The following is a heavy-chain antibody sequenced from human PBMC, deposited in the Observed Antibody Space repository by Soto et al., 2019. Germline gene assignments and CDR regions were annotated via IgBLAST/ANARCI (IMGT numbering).Heavy chain of an antibody. D-gene: IGHD3-16*01. CDR1: GFTFSSYA. CDR3: ARGVTVSHYYYYGMDV. Sequence: QVQLVESGGGVVQPGRSLRLSCAASGFTFSSYAMHWVRQAPGKGLEWVAVISYDGSNKYYADSVKGRFTISRDNSKNTLYLQMNSLRAEDTAVYYCARGVTVSHYYYYGMDVWGQGTTVTVS. CDR2: ISYDGSNK. V-gene: IGHV3-30-3*01. J-gene: IGHJ6*02.